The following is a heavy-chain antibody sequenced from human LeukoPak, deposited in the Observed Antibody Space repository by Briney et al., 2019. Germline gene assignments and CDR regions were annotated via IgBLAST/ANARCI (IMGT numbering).Heavy chain of an antibody. CDR3: AREEEGGTFDY. D-gene: IGHD3-16*01. J-gene: IGHJ4*02. V-gene: IGHV1-46*01. Sequence: ASVKVSCKASGYTFTDYYMHWVRQAPGQGLEWMGIIKPSGGSTRYAQKFQGRVTMTWDTSTSTVYMELSSLRSEDTAVYYCAREEEGGTFDYWGQGTLVTVSS. CDR2: IKPSGGST. CDR1: GYTFTDYY.